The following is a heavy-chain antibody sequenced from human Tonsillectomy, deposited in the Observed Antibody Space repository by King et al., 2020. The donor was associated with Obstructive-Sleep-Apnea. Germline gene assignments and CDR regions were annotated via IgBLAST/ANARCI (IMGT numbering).Heavy chain of an antibody. J-gene: IGHJ6*02. CDR1: GYTFTSYY. Sequence: VQLVQSGAEVKNPGASVKVSCKASGYTFTSYYMHWVRQAPGQGLEWMGIIDPSGGSTNYAQKFQGRVTMTRDTSTSTVYMELSSLRSEDTAVYYCARDLTVGATPYYYYGMDVWGHGTTVTVSS. CDR3: ARDLTVGATPYYYYGMDV. V-gene: IGHV1-46*01. D-gene: IGHD1-26*01. CDR2: IDPSGGST.